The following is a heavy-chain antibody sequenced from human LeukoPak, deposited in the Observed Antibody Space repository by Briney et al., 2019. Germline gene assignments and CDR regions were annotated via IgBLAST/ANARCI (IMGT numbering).Heavy chain of an antibody. CDR3: AQSGGMDV. CDR1: GFTFSGFW. Sequence: GGSLRLSCAASGFTFSGFWMHWVRQVPGKGLVWVSRISGDGSSTNYADSVKGRFTISRDNSKNTLYLQMNSLRAEDTAVYYCAQSGGMDVWGQGTTVIVSS. CDR2: ISGDGSST. J-gene: IGHJ6*02. V-gene: IGHV3-74*01.